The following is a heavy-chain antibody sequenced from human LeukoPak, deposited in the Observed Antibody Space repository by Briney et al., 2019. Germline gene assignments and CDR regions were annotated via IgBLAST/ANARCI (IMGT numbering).Heavy chain of an antibody. CDR1: GFTFSSYA. Sequence: GGSLRLSCAASGFTFSSYAMHWVRQAPGKGLEWVAVISYDGSNKYYADSVKGRFTISRDNSKNTLYLQMNSLRAEDTAVYYCARATAACIAAADTCWAFDYWGQGTLVTVSS. V-gene: IGHV3-30*04. CDR2: ISYDGSNK. D-gene: IGHD6-13*01. J-gene: IGHJ4*02. CDR3: ARATAACIAAADTCWAFDY.